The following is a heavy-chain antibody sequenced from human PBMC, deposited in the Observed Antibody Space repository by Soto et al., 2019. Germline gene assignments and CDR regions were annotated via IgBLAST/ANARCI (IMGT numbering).Heavy chain of an antibody. V-gene: IGHV1-46*01. CDR2: INPSSGRT. Sequence: ASVKVSCKAXGYTFTSYSMHWVRQAPGQGLGWMGIINPSSGRTSYAQNFQGRVTMTSDTSTSIVYMEMSSLKSEDTAVYYCARDHNFGFILYAMDVWGQGTTVTVSS. D-gene: IGHD2-15*01. CDR3: ARDHNFGFILYAMDV. CDR1: GYTFTSYS. J-gene: IGHJ6*02.